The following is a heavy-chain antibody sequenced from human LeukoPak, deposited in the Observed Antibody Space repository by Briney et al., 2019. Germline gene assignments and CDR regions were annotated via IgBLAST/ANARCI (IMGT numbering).Heavy chain of an antibody. J-gene: IGHJ4*02. CDR2: ISARGSS. CDR3: ARHRGGLYEPFQH. V-gene: IGHV4-59*08. CDR1: GDSISSDF. Sequence: SETLSLTCSVSGDSISSDFWSWIRQSPGKGLEWLGFISARGSSTHSASLKGRASISLDTSKNHLSLELRSVTAADTAVYYCARHRGGLYEPFQHWGQGNLVTVSS. D-gene: IGHD2/OR15-2a*01.